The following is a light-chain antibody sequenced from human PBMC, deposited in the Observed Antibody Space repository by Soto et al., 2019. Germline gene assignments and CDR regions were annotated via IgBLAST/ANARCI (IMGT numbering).Light chain of an antibody. Sequence: QSALTQSPSVSGSPGQSVTISCTGTSSDVGSYNRVSWYQQSPGTAPKLMIYEVSNRPSGVPHRFSGSKSGDTASLTISGLHAEDEADYYCSSYTSSGTLIFGGGTKLTVL. J-gene: IGLJ2*01. V-gene: IGLV2-18*02. CDR1: SSDVGSYNR. CDR2: EVS. CDR3: SSYTSSGTLI.